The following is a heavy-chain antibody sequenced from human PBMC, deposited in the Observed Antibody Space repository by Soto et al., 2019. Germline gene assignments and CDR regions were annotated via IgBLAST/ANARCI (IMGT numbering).Heavy chain of an antibody. CDR2: IKSKTDGGTT. J-gene: IGHJ6*02. Sequence: GGSLRLSCAASGFTFSNAWMNWVRQAPGKGLEWVGRIKSKTDGGTTDYAAPVKGRFTISRDDSKNTLYLQMNSLKTEDTAVYYCTTGRIVVVVAATYYYYYGMDVWGQGTTVTVSS. CDR3: TTGRIVVVVAATYYYYYGMDV. V-gene: IGHV3-15*07. CDR1: GFTFSNAW. D-gene: IGHD2-15*01.